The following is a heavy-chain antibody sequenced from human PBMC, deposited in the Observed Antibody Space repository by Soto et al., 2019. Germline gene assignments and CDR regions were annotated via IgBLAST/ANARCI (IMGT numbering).Heavy chain of an antibody. D-gene: IGHD6-19*01. J-gene: IGHJ6*02. V-gene: IGHV4-59*08. CDR2: ISYSGIT. Sequence: QVQLQESGPGLVKPSETLSLTCTVSGGSFGSFYWSWIRQTPGKGLEWIGYISYSGITNYNPSLTSPLKMSIDSSKTQFSLGRTSLTAADTAVFYCASLGGEVSSGWYFRHGMDVWGQGTTVTVSS. CDR1: GGSFGSFY. CDR3: ASLGGEVSSGWYFRHGMDV.